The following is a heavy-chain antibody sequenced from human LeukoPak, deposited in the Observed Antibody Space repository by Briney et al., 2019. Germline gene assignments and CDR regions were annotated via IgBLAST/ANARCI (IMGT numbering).Heavy chain of an antibody. V-gene: IGHV4-34*01. Sequence: TSETLSLTCAVYGGSFSGYYWSWIRQPPGKGLEWIGEINHSGSTNYNPSLKSRVTISVDTSKNQFSLKLSPVTAADTAVYYCARGYSSGRPADYWGQGTLVTVSS. CDR3: ARGYSSGRPADY. CDR2: INHSGST. CDR1: GGSFSGYY. J-gene: IGHJ4*02. D-gene: IGHD6-19*01.